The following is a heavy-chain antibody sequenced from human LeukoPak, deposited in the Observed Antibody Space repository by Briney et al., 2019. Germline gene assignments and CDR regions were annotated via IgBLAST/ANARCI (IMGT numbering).Heavy chain of an antibody. CDR3: ARVPPTVTYTDY. Sequence: GGSLRLSCAASGFTFSDYYMSWIRQAPGKGLEWVSYISTTGSTKYYADSVKGRFTISRDNAKNSLYLQTNSLRAEDTAVYYCARVPPTVTYTDYWGQGTLVTVSS. CDR2: ISTTGSTK. CDR1: GFTFSDYY. V-gene: IGHV3-11*01. D-gene: IGHD4-17*01. J-gene: IGHJ4*02.